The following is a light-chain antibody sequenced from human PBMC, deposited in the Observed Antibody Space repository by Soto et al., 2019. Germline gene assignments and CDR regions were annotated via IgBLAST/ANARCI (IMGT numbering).Light chain of an antibody. CDR3: QQYDIDSA. CDR1: QSVSTN. Sequence: IVMTQSPATLSMSPGERATLSCRASQSVSTNLAWYQQTPGQAPRLLIYAASTRATGIPARFSGSGSGTEFTLTISSLQSEDFAVYYCQQYDIDSAFGGGTNVEIK. V-gene: IGKV3-15*01. J-gene: IGKJ4*01. CDR2: AAS.